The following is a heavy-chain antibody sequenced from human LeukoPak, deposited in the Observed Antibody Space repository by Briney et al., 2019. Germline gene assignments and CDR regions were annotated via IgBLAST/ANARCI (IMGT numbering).Heavy chain of an antibody. CDR3: ARHIGGGIGDMDV. V-gene: IGHV4-59*08. CDR1: GGSIGTYY. D-gene: IGHD3-16*02. CDR2: IYVTGT. Sequence: SETLSLTCTVSGGSIGTYYWSWIRQSPGKGLEWIGYIYVTGTRYNPYLQSRVTISVDRSRNQFFLKMSSVTAADTAVYYCARHIGGGIGDMDVWGQGTTVTVSS. J-gene: IGHJ6*02.